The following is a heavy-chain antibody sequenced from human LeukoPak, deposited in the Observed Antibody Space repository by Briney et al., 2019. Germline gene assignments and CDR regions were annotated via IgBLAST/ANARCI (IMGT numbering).Heavy chain of an antibody. V-gene: IGHV4-34*01. J-gene: IGHJ4*02. CDR2: INHSGST. CDR3: ARGGRSSGWYHDGFEAY. D-gene: IGHD6-13*01. Sequence: SETLSLTCAVYGGSFSGYYWSWIRQPPGKGLEWIGEINHSGSTNYNPSLKSRVTISVDTSKNQFSLKLSSVTAADTAVYYCARGGRSSGWYHDGFEAYWGQGTLVTVSS. CDR1: GGSFSGYY.